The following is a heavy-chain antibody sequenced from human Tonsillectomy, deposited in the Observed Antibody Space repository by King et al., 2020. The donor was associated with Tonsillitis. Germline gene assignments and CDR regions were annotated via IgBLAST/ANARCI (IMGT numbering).Heavy chain of an antibody. D-gene: IGHD6-19*01. J-gene: IGHJ4*02. Sequence: VQLVESGGGLVKPGGSLRLSCAASGFTFSDYSMNWVRQAPGKGLEWVSSISSSSTYIYYADSLQGRFTISGDNAKNSLYLQMTSLRAEDTAVYYCEAGYNSGWYASEYWGQGTLVTVSS. CDR3: EAGYNSGWYASEY. CDR2: ISSSSTYI. V-gene: IGHV3-21*01. CDR1: GFTFSDYS.